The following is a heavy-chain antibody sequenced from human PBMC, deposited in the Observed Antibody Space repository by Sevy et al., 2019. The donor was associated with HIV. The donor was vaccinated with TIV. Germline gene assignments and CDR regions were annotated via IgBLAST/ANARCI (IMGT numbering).Heavy chain of an antibody. D-gene: IGHD2-15*01. Sequence: ASVKVSCRVSGHSLNTLSIHWVRQAPGKGLEWMGSIDPKYGETIYAQKFQGRVTMTDDTSTDTAYMELSSLTFEDTTVYYCGIVGLRYCSGASCYQGDWFDPWGQGTLVTVSS. J-gene: IGHJ5*02. CDR3: GIVGLRYCSGASCYQGDWFDP. CDR2: IDPKYGET. V-gene: IGHV1-24*01. CDR1: GHSLNTLS.